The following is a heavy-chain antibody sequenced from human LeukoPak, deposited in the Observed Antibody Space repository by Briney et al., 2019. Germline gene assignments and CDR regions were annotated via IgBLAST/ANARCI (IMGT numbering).Heavy chain of an antibody. V-gene: IGHV4-31*03. CDR2: IYYSGST. Sequence: SETLSLTCTVSGGSISSGGYYWSWIRQHPGKGLEWIGYIYYSGSTYYNPSLKSRVTISVDTSKNQFSLKLSSVTAADTAVYYCASFGYSSNWSRHDYWGQGTLVTVSS. CDR1: GGSISSGGYY. D-gene: IGHD6-13*01. CDR3: ASFGYSSNWSRHDY. J-gene: IGHJ4*02.